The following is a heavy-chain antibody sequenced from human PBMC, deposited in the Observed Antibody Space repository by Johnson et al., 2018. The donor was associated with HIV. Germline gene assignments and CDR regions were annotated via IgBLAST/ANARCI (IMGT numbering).Heavy chain of an antibody. Sequence: VQLVESGGGVVQPGRSLRLSCAASGFTFSSYGMHWVRQAPGKGLEWVAVIWYDGSNKYYADSVKGRFTISRDNSKNTLYLQMNSLRAEDTAVYYCAKVRGGSSWYIAFDIWGQGKMVTVSS. CDR3: AKVRGGSSWYIAFDI. D-gene: IGHD6-13*01. CDR2: IWYDGSNK. V-gene: IGHV3-33*06. CDR1: GFTFSSYG. J-gene: IGHJ3*02.